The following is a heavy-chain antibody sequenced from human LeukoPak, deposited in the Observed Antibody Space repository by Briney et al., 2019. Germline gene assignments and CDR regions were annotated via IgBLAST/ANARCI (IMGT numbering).Heavy chain of an antibody. J-gene: IGHJ5*02. Sequence: SETLSLTCAVYGGSFSGYYRSWIRQPPGKGLEWIGEINHSGSTNYNPSLKSRVTISVDTSKNQFSLKLSSVTAADTAVYYCACVVPAASNWFDPWGQGTLVTVSS. V-gene: IGHV4-34*01. CDR3: ACVVPAASNWFDP. CDR1: GGSFSGYY. CDR2: INHSGST. D-gene: IGHD2-2*01.